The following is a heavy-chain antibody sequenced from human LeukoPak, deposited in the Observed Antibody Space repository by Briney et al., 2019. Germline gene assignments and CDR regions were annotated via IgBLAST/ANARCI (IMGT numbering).Heavy chain of an antibody. CDR2: IGTAGDT. J-gene: IGHJ4*02. CDR1: GFTFSDYD. Sequence: GVSLRLSCAASGFTFSDYDMLWVRQATGKGLEWVSAIGTAGDTYYTGSVKGRFTISRENAKNSLYLQMNSLRAGDTAVYYCARVAKERVGGVYYFDYWGQGTLVTVSS. D-gene: IGHD1-1*01. V-gene: IGHV3-13*04. CDR3: ARVAKERVGGVYYFDY.